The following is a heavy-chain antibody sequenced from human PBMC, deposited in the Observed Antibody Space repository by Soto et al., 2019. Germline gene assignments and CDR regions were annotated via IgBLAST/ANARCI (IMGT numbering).Heavy chain of an antibody. V-gene: IGHV4-59*08. CDR2: IYYSGST. J-gene: IGHJ4*02. D-gene: IGHD4-4*01. CDR3: ARHSNRNYGLYYFDY. Sequence: SGTLSLTFTVSGGSISSYYWSWIRQPPGKGLEWIGYIYYSGSTKYKPSLKSRVTMSVDTSKNQFSLKVGSATAADTAVYYCARHSNRNYGLYYFDYWGLGALVTVSS. CDR1: GGSISSYY.